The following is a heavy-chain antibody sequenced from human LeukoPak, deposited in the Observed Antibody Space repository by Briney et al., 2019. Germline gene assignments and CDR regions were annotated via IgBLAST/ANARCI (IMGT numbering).Heavy chain of an antibody. J-gene: IGHJ4*02. V-gene: IGHV4-59*01. CDR2: VLYSGST. CDR1: GGSISNYR. D-gene: IGHD6-6*01. CDR3: ARYTRPFDY. Sequence: SETLSLTCIVSGGSISNYRWSWLRQPPGKGLEWIGCVLYSGSTNYNPSLKSRVTISVDTSKNQFSLTLSSVTAADTAVYYCARYTRPFDYWGQGTLVTVSS.